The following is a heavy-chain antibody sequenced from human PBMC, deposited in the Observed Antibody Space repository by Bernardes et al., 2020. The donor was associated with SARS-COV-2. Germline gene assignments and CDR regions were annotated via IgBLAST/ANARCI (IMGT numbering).Heavy chain of an antibody. CDR2: IYYSGST. CDR1: GGSISSYY. Sequence: SETLSLTRTVSGGSISSYYWSWLRQPPGKGLEWIGYIYYSGSTNYNPSLKSRVTISIDTSKKQFSLRLNSVTPVDTAVYYCARMGDGDYDAFDIWGQGTMFTVSS. CDR3: ARMGDGDYDAFDI. V-gene: IGHV4-59*01. D-gene: IGHD4-17*01. J-gene: IGHJ3*02.